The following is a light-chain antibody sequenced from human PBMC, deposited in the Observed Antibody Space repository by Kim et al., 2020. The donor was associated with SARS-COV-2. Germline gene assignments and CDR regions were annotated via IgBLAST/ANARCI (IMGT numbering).Light chain of an antibody. J-gene: IGLJ3*02. CDR2: DTS. Sequence: QAVVTQEPSLTVSPGGTVTLTCGSSTGSVTSGHYPYWFQQKPGQAPRTLIYDTSKKHYWTPGRFSGSLLGGEAALTLSGAQPEDEADYYCLLSYLGARVFGGVTQLTVL. V-gene: IGLV7-46*01. CDR1: TGSVTSGHY. CDR3: LLSYLGARV.